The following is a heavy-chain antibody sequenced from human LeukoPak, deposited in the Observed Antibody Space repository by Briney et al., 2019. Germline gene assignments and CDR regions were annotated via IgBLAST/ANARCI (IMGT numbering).Heavy chain of an antibody. Sequence: ASETLSLTCTVSGVSISSYYWSWIRQPAGKGLEWIGRIYTSGSTNYNPSLKSRVTMSVDTSKNQFSLKLSSVTAADTAVYYCARGTGYYDSSGYTYYYYGMDVWGQGTTVTVSS. CDR2: IYTSGST. J-gene: IGHJ6*02. V-gene: IGHV4-4*07. CDR1: GVSISSYY. D-gene: IGHD3-22*01. CDR3: ARGTGYYDSSGYTYYYYGMDV.